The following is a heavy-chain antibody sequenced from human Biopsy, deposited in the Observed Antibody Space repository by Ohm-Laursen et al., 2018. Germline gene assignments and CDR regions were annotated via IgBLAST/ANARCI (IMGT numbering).Heavy chain of an antibody. Sequence: TLSLTCTVSGDSISSGVYYWNWFRQHPAKGLEWIGYISSGGYRKYTPSLQSLITISMDTSRNQFSLRLNSVTSADTAVYYCARAPYVSGSFGWFDPWGQGIVVTVSS. CDR1: GDSISSGVYY. CDR2: ISSGGYR. D-gene: IGHD3-10*01. V-gene: IGHV4-31*01. CDR3: ARAPYVSGSFGWFDP. J-gene: IGHJ5*02.